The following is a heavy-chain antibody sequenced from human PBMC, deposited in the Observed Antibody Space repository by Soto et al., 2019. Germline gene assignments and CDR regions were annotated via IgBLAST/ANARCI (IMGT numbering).Heavy chain of an antibody. Sequence: SETLSLTCTVSGGSISSSSYYWVLIRQPPGKGLEWIGSIYYSGSTYYNPSLKSRVTISVDTSKSQFSLNLRSVTAADTAVYFCARLSPLILAGSAYYHSMDVWGQG. D-gene: IGHD3-10*01. V-gene: IGHV4-39*07. CDR1: GGSISSSSYY. J-gene: IGHJ6*02. CDR2: IYYSGST. CDR3: ARLSPLILAGSAYYHSMDV.